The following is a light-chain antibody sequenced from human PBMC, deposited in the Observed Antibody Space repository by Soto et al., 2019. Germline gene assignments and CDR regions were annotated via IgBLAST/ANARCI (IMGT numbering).Light chain of an antibody. V-gene: IGKV3-20*01. Sequence: EIVLTQSPGTLSLSPGERPTLSCRASQSVSTYLAWYQQKPGQAPRLLIYEASNRATGIPARLSGSGSGTDFTLTISRPEPEDFAVYYCQQYGSSATFGQGTKVDIK. CDR1: QSVSTY. J-gene: IGKJ1*01. CDR2: EAS. CDR3: QQYGSSAT.